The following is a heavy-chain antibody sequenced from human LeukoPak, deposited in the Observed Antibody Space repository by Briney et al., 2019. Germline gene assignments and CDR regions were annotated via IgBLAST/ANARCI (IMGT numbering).Heavy chain of an antibody. V-gene: IGHV3-53*01. CDR3: ARRLYIVRGAFDI. CDR1: GFTFSSNY. J-gene: IGHJ3*02. CDR2: IYSGGTT. D-gene: IGHD2/OR15-2a*01. Sequence: GGSLRLSCAASGFTFSSNYINWVRQAPGKGLEWVSLIYSGGTTYYSDSVKGRFTISRDNSKNTVHLQMNNLRAEDTAMYFCARRLYIVRGAFDIWGQGTMVTVSS.